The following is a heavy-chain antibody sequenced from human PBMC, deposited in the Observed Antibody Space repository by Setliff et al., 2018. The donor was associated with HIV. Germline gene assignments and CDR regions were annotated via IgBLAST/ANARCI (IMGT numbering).Heavy chain of an antibody. CDR1: GGSFINYY. Sequence: SETLSLTCAVYGGSFINYYWSWIRQSPGKGLEWIGRIYTSGSTNYNPSLKSRVTISVDTSKNQFSLKLSSVTAADTAVYYCARDPYPERGAFDIWGQGTMVTVSS. CDR3: ARDPYPERGAFDI. D-gene: IGHD1-1*01. CDR2: IYTSGST. V-gene: IGHV4-59*10. J-gene: IGHJ3*02.